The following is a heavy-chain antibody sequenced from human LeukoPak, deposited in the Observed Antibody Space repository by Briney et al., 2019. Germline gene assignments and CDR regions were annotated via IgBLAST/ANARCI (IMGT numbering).Heavy chain of an antibody. CDR3: VCYDNAAEYFHQ. CDR1: GFTFRNYA. J-gene: IGHJ1*01. V-gene: IGHV3-23*01. D-gene: IGHD3-22*01. Sequence: GGSLRLSCAASGFTFRNYAMSWVRQAPGKGLEWVSSISVSGGTTYNADSVKGRFTISRDNSKNTQYLQMNSLRAEDKAVYYCVCYDNAAEYFHQWGQGTLVTVSS. CDR2: ISVSGGTT.